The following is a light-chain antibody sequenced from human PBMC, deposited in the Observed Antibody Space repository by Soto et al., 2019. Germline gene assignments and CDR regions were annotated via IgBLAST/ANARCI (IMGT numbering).Light chain of an antibody. V-gene: IGKV3-15*01. Sequence: EIAMTQSPATLSVSPGERATLSCRASQSVSTKLAWYRHKPGQAPRLLIYAASTRATGIPATFSGSGSGTDFTVTINSLQSEDFAVYYCQQYKSWPHFTFGRATTGVIK. CDR1: QSVSTK. CDR2: AAS. J-gene: IGKJ3*01. CDR3: QQYKSWPHFT.